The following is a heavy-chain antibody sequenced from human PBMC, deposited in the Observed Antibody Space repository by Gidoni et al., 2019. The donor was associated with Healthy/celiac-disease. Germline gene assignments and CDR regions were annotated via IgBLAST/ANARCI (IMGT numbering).Heavy chain of an antibody. CDR2: INAGNGNT. Sequence: QVQLVQSGAEVKKPGASVKVSCKASGYTFTSYAMHWVRQAPGQRLEWMGWINAGNGNTKYSQKFQGRVTITRDTSASTAYMELSSLRSEDTAVYYCARGSIMITFGGVIVIPAYFDYWGQGTLVTVSS. D-gene: IGHD3-16*02. CDR3: ARGSIMITFGGVIVIPAYFDY. V-gene: IGHV1-3*01. J-gene: IGHJ4*02. CDR1: GYTFTSYA.